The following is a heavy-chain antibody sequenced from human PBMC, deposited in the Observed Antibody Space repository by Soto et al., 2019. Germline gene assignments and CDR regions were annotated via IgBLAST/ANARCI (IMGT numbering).Heavy chain of an antibody. CDR3: AKVGPSGYGDKYYFDY. D-gene: IGHD5-12*01. V-gene: IGHV3-30*18. Sequence: LRLSCAASGFTFSSYGMHWVRQAPGKGLEWVAVISYDGSNKYYADSVKGRFTISRDNSKNTLYLQMNSLRAEDTAVYFCAKVGPSGYGDKYYFDYWGQGTLVTVSS. CDR1: GFTFSSYG. J-gene: IGHJ4*02. CDR2: ISYDGSNK.